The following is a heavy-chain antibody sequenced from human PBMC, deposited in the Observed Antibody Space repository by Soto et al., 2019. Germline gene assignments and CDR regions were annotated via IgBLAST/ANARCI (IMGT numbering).Heavy chain of an antibody. CDR1: GFTVSNNH. V-gene: IGHV3-53*01. D-gene: IGHD3-16*01. CDR3: EGRLTTAASLDY. Sequence: VQLVESGGGLIQPGGSLRLSCAASGFTVSNNHMTWVRQAAGKGLELVSFVHGGGSTSYADSVKGRFTISRDNSKISLYLQMDSLRAEDTAIYYCEGRLTTAASLDYWGRGTLVTVSS. J-gene: IGHJ4*02. CDR2: VHGGGST.